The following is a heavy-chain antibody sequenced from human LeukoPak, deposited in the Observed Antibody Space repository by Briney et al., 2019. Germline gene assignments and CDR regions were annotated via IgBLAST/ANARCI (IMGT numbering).Heavy chain of an antibody. CDR2: INHSGNT. Sequence: PXETLSLTCAVYGGSFSGYYWTWIRQPPGKGLEWIGEINHSGNTNYNPSLKSRVVISVDTSKNQFSLKLSSVIAADTAMYYCARSKDGSGFAAYWGQGTQVTVSS. V-gene: IGHV4-34*01. D-gene: IGHD3-22*01. CDR1: GGSFSGYY. CDR3: ARSKDGSGFAAY. J-gene: IGHJ4*02.